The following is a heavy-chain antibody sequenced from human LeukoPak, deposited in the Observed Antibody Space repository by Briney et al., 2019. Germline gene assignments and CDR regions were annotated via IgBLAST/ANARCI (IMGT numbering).Heavy chain of an antibody. V-gene: IGHV5-51*01. Sequence: GESLKISCKGSGYSFTSYWIGWVRQMPGKGLEWMEIIYPGDSDTRYSPSFQGQVTISADKSISTAYLQWSSLKASDTAMYYCASHTSRSDTAMAPREAGMDVWGKGTTVTVSS. CDR2: IYPGDSDT. J-gene: IGHJ6*04. CDR1: GYSFTSYW. CDR3: ASHTSRSDTAMAPREAGMDV. D-gene: IGHD5-18*01.